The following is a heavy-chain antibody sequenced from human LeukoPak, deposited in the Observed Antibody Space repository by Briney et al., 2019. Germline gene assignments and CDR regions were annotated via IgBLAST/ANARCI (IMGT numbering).Heavy chain of an antibody. CDR2: IKQDGSEK. CDR1: GFTFSSYW. J-gene: IGHJ3*02. Sequence: PGGSLRLSCAASGFTFSSYWMSWVRQAPGKGLEWVANIKQDGSEKYYVDSVKGRFTISRDNAKNSLYLQMNSLRAEDTVVYYCARDSEPLASRDALDMWGQGTMVTVSS. V-gene: IGHV3-7*01. CDR3: ARDSEPLASRDALDM. D-gene: IGHD6-6*01.